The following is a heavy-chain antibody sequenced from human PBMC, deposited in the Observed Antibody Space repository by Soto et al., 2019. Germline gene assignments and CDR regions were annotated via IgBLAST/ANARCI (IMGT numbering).Heavy chain of an antibody. CDR2: IYYTGTT. Sequence: QVQLQESGSGLVKPPQTLSLTGSVSGGSISSGGYYWSWIRQPPGKGLEWIGYIYYTGTTYYNPSLKSRLSISLDTSNNQFSLNLNSVTAADSAVYFCARVGHDFWSGSEGFDCWGQGALVTVSS. V-gene: IGHV4-30-4*01. CDR3: ARVGHDFWSGSEGFDC. CDR1: GGSISSGGYY. J-gene: IGHJ4*02. D-gene: IGHD3-3*01.